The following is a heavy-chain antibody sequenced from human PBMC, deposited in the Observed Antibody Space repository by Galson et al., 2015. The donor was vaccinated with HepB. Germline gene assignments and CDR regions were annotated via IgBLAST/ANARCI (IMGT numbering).Heavy chain of an antibody. CDR1: GDSVSSNSAA. D-gene: IGHD6-13*01. Sequence: CAISGDSVSSNSAAWNWIRQSPSRGLEWLGRTYYRSKWYNDYAVSVKSRITINPDTSKNQFSLQLNSVTPEDTAVYYCARSSPTSSREAFDIWGQGTTVTVSS. V-gene: IGHV6-1*01. CDR3: ARSSPTSSREAFDI. J-gene: IGHJ3*02. CDR2: TYYRSKWYN.